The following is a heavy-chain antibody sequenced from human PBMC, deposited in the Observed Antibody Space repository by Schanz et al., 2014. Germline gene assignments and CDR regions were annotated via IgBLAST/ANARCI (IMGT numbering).Heavy chain of an antibody. CDR2: IFTSGST. Sequence: QVQLQESGPGLVKPAETLSLTCTVSGGSISSDSIYSDYWSWIRQPPGKGLEWIGRIFTSGSTDYNPSLKSRVTMSVDTSKNQFSLKLSSVTAADTAVYYCARDLEGFDYWGQGTLVTVSS. D-gene: IGHD1-1*01. CDR1: GGSISSDSIYSDY. V-gene: IGHV4-4*07. CDR3: ARDLEGFDY. J-gene: IGHJ4*02.